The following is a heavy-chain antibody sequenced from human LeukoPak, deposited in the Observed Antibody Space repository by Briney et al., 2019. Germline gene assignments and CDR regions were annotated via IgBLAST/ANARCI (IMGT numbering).Heavy chain of an antibody. J-gene: IGHJ3*02. CDR2: ISSSSIYI. Sequence: GGSLRLSCAASGFTFSSYAMSWVRQAPGKGLEWVSSISSSSIYIYYADSVKGRFTLSRNNAKNSLYLQMSSLRAEDTAVYYCARADIVVVVAATGAFDIWGQGTMVTVSS. CDR3: ARADIVVVVAATGAFDI. CDR1: GFTFSSYA. V-gene: IGHV3-21*01. D-gene: IGHD2-15*01.